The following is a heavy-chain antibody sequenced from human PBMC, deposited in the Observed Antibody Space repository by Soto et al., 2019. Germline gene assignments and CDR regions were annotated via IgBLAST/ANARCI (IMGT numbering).Heavy chain of an antibody. CDR3: AKGLRNIYVRDPYFDE. V-gene: IGHV3-23*01. J-gene: IGHJ4*02. Sequence: PGGSLILSCAASGFTFSSYAMSWVRQAPGKGLEWVSAISGSGGSTYYADSVKGRFTISRDNSKNTLYLQMNSLRAEDTAVYYCAKGLRNIYVRDPYFDEWGQGSLVTVSS. D-gene: IGHD3-10*02. CDR2: ISGSGGST. CDR1: GFTFSSYA.